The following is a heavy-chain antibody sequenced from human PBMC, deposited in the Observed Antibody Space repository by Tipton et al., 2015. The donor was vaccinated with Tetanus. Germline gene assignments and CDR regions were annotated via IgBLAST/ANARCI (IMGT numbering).Heavy chain of an antibody. J-gene: IGHJ4*02. Sequence: TLSLTCTVSGDSITSSHYYWGWVRQTPGKGLEWIGSIYYSGSTYDSPPLKSRVTMSVGTSKNQFSLKLGSVTARDTAVYYCARGWGSSWYYFDNWGQGTLVTVSS. V-gene: IGHV4-39*02. CDR1: GDSITSSHYY. D-gene: IGHD6-13*01. CDR2: IYYSGST. CDR3: ARGWGSSWYYFDN.